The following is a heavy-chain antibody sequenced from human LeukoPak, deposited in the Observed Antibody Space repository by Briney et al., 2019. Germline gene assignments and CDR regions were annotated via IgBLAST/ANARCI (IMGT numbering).Heavy chain of an antibody. J-gene: IGHJ4*02. V-gene: IGHV3-7*01. Sequence: GGSLRLSCAASGFTFNSYWMSWVRQAPGKGLEWVANIKQDGSEKNYVDSVRGRFTISRDTAENSLYLEMNRLRDEDMAVYYCARVGWFGELTRNPVGDSWGQGTLVIVSS. CDR2: IKQDGSEK. D-gene: IGHD3-10*01. CDR1: GFTFNSYW. CDR3: ARVGWFGELTRNPVGDS.